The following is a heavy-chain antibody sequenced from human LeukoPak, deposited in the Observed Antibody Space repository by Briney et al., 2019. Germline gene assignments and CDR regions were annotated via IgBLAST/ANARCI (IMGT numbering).Heavy chain of an antibody. CDR2: IHDNGDS. J-gene: IGHJ4*02. CDR3: ARALSGCGGTCPSDH. V-gene: IGHV4-4*07. D-gene: IGHD2-15*01. Sequence: SETLSLTCAVSGGSISGYFWSWIRQPAGKGLEWIGRIHDNGDSNHNPSLKIRVTMALDTSGNQVSLKLTSVTAADTAVYYCARALSGCGGTCPSDHWGPGTLVTVSS. CDR1: GGSISGYF.